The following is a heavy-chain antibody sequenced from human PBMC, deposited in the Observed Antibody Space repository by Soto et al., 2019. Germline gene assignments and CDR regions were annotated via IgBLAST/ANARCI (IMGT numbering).Heavy chain of an antibody. V-gene: IGHV3-7*05. CDR3: ARGWLRWAYYYYMDV. D-gene: IGHD5-12*01. CDR1: GFTFSSYW. CDR2: IKQDGSEK. J-gene: IGHJ6*03. Sequence: GGSLRLSCAASGFTFSSYWMSWVRQAPGKGLEWVANIKQDGSEKYYVDSVKGRFTISRDNAKNSLYLQMNSLRAEDTAVYYCARGWLRWAYYYYMDVWGGGTTVTVSS.